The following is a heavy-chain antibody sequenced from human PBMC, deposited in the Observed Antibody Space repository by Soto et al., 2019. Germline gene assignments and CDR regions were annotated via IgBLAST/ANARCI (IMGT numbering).Heavy chain of an antibody. CDR3: AKNRGFGELLYPIDY. CDR1: GFTFSSYG. Sequence: PGGSLRLSCAASGFTFSSYGMHWVRQAPGKGLEWVAVISYDGSNKYYADSVKGRFTISRDNSKNTLYLQMNSLRAEDTAVYYCAKNRGFGELLYPIDYWGQGTLVTVSS. V-gene: IGHV3-30*18. CDR2: ISYDGSNK. J-gene: IGHJ4*02. D-gene: IGHD3-10*01.